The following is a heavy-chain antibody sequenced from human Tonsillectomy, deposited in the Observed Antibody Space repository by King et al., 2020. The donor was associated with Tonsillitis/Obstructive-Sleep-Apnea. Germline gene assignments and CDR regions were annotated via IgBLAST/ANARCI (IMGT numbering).Heavy chain of an antibody. D-gene: IGHD2-8*02. V-gene: IGHV4-34*01. Sequence: VQLPQWGAGLLKPSETLSLTSGVYGGSFSGYYWSWIRQPPGEGLEWIGEISHSGSTNYNPSLKSRVTISVDTSKNQLSLKLNSVTAADTAVYDCARDNGGVSAFDIWGQGTMVTVSS. CDR2: ISHSGST. CDR1: GGSFSGYY. J-gene: IGHJ3*02. CDR3: ARDNGGVSAFDI.